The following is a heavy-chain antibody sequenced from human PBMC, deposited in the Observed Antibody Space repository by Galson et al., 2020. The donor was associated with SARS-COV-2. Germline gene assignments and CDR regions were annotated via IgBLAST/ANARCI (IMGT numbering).Heavy chain of an antibody. J-gene: IGHJ4*02. Sequence: GESLKISCAASGFTFSTYAMHWVRQAPGKGLEWVAVIWSDGNNKYYADSVKGRFTISRDNSKNTVNLQMNNLRAEDTAVYYCTPTIIVPGTLDYWGQGTLVSVSS. CDR3: TPTIIVPGTLDY. CDR1: GFTFSTYA. D-gene: IGHD3-22*01. V-gene: IGHV3-33*01. CDR2: IWSDGNNK.